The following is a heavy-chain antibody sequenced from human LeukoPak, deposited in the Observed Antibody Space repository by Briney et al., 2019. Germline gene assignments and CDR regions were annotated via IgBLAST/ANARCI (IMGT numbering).Heavy chain of an antibody. V-gene: IGHV3-23*01. CDR2: ISDSGDYT. J-gene: IGHJ4*02. D-gene: IGHD3-22*01. Sequence: PGGSPRLSCAASGFTFSTYAMSWVRQAPGKGLEWVSSISDSGDYTHYADSVKGRFTISRDNSKNTLNLQMTSLRAEDTAVYYCAKGYYYDSSGYYYYWGQGTLVTVSS. CDR1: GFTFSTYA. CDR3: AKGYYYDSSGYYYY.